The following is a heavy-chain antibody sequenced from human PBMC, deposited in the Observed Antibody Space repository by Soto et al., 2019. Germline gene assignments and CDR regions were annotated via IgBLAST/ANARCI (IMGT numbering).Heavy chain of an antibody. CDR3: ARGNCSGDCYSSPLDY. CDR2: VSSGSSTI. V-gene: IGHV3-48*02. CDR1: GFTFSSYS. J-gene: IGHJ4*02. Sequence: EVQLVESGGTSVQPGGSLRLSCAASGFTFSSYSMNWVRQAPGQGLEWVSYVSSGSSTIDYADSVKGRFTISGDNARNSLYLQMNGLRDGDTAVYYCARGNCSGDCYSSPLDYWGQGTLVIVSS. D-gene: IGHD2-21*02.